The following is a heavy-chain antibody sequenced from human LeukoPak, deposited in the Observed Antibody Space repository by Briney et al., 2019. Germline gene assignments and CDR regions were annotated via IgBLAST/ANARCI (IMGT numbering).Heavy chain of an antibody. D-gene: IGHD6-13*01. Sequence: ASVKVSCKASGYTFTSYDVNWVRQATGQGLEWMGWMNPNSGNTGYAQKFQGRVTMTRNTSISTAYMELSSLRSEDTAVYYCARAGRIATNWFDPWGQGTLVTVSS. CDR2: MNPNSGNT. J-gene: IGHJ5*02. CDR3: ARAGRIATNWFDP. CDR1: GYTFTSYD. V-gene: IGHV1-8*01.